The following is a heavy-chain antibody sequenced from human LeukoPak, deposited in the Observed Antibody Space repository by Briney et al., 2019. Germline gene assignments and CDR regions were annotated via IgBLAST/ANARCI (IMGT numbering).Heavy chain of an antibody. CDR1: GFTFSSYA. CDR3: AKGLYDYVWGSPSGYFDY. Sequence: GGSLRLSCAASGFTFSSYAMSWVRQAPGKGLEWVSAISGSGGSTYYADSVKGRFTISRDNSKNTLYLQMNSLRAEGTAVYYCAKGLYDYVWGSPSGYFDYWGQGTLVTVSS. CDR2: ISGSGGST. V-gene: IGHV3-23*01. J-gene: IGHJ4*02. D-gene: IGHD3-16*01.